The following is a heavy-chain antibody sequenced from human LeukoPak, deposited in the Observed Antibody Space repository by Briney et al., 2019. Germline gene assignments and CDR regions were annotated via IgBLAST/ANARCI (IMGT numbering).Heavy chain of an antibody. D-gene: IGHD5-24*01. CDR2: ISSDSTYT. CDR1: GFTLSSYA. Sequence: PGGSLRLSCAASGFTLSSYAMSWVRQAPGKGLEWVSSISSDSTYTSYADSVKGRFTISGDNAKNSMYLQMDSLRAEDTAVYYCARVRRDGYYFDSWGQGTLVTVSS. V-gene: IGHV3-21*01. CDR3: ARVRRDGYYFDS. J-gene: IGHJ4*02.